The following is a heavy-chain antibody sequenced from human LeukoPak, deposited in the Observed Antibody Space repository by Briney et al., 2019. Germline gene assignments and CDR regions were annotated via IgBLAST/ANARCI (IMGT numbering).Heavy chain of an antibody. CDR1: GYTFTSYD. Sequence: ASVKVSCKASGYTFTSYDINWVRQATGQGLVWMGWMNPNSGNTGYAQKFQGRVTMTRNTSISTAYMELSSLRSEDTAVYYCARGRRMIGIAADGHWGQGTLVTVSS. CDR2: MNPNSGNT. D-gene: IGHD6-13*01. J-gene: IGHJ4*02. V-gene: IGHV1-8*01. CDR3: ARGRRMIGIAADGH.